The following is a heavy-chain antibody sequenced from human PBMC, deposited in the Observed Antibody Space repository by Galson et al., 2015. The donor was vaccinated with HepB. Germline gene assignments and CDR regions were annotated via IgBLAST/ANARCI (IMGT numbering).Heavy chain of an antibody. CDR3: ARDHYYDSSGYLDY. V-gene: IGHV1-69*13. CDR1: GGTFSSYA. J-gene: IGHJ4*02. CDR2: IIPIFGTA. D-gene: IGHD3-22*01. Sequence: SVKVSCKASGGTFSSYAISWVRQAPGQGLEWMGGIIPIFGTANYAQKFQGRVTITADESTSTAYMELSSLRFEDTAVYYCARDHYYDSSGYLDYWGQGTLVTVSS.